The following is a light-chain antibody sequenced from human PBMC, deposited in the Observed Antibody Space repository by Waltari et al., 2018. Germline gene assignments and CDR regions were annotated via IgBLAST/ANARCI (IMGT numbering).Light chain of an antibody. CDR1: QSASRW. CDR3: QQYNFSPWT. V-gene: IGKV1-5*03. J-gene: IGKJ1*01. Sequence: IQMTQSPSTLSASVGDTVTITCRASQSASRWLAWYQQKPGKAPTLLIYKASTLQTGVPPRFSGSGSGTVFTLTISSLQPEDFATYYCQQYNFSPWTFGRGTKVEVK. CDR2: KAS.